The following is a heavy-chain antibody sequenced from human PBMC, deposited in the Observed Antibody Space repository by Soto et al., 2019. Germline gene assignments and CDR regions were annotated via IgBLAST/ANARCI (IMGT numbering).Heavy chain of an antibody. CDR2: IYYAGST. CDR1: GRSMIRYY. J-gene: IGHJ4*02. Sequence: QVRLQESGPGLVKPSETLSLTCTVSGRSMIRYYWSWIRQPPGRGLEWTGFIYYAGSTKYNPSLNSRGTISVAPAKNQFSLTVTSVTGADTAVYCCARRIVATETFDYWGQGTLVTVSS. V-gene: IGHV4-59*08. D-gene: IGHD5-12*01. CDR3: ARRIVATETFDY.